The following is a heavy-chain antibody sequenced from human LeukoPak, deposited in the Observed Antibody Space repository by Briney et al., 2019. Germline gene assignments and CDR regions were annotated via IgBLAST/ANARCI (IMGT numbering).Heavy chain of an antibody. CDR2: INHSGST. J-gene: IGHJ5*02. CDR1: GGSFSGYY. Sequence: PSETLSLTCAVYGGSFSGYYWSWIRQPPGKGLEWIGEINHSGSTNYNPSLKSRVTISVDTSKNQFSLKLSSVTAADTAVYYCARGRGAAAGTRLFDPWGQGTLVTVSS. V-gene: IGHV4-34*01. CDR3: ARGRGAAAGTRLFDP. D-gene: IGHD6-13*01.